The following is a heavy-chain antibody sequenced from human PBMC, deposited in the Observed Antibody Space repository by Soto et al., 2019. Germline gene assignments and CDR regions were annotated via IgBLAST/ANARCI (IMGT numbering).Heavy chain of an antibody. CDR2: IYHRGTT. V-gene: IGHV4-59*01. D-gene: IGHD3-10*01. Sequence: QVQLQESGPGLVKPSETLSLTCTVSGGSISSYYWSWIRQPPGKGLGWIGYIYHRGTTNYSPSLKSRVTISADMSKNQFSLKLSSVTAADTAVYYCARAIRRGGGFDYWGQGTLVTVSS. J-gene: IGHJ4*02. CDR1: GGSISSYY. CDR3: ARAIRRGGGFDY.